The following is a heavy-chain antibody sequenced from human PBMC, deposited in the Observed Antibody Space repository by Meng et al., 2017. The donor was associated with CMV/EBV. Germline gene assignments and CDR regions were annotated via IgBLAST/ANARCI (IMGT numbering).Heavy chain of an antibody. CDR3: ARGYSAYDYRGANWFDP. CDR2: ISYDGSNK. Sequence: FTFSSYAMNWVRQAPGKGLEWVTIISYDGSNKYYADSVKGRFTSSRDNSNNTLYLQMNSLRAEDTAVYYCARGYSAYDYRGANWFDPWGQGTLVTVSS. V-gene: IGHV3-30*04. J-gene: IGHJ5*02. D-gene: IGHD5-12*01. CDR1: FTFSSYA.